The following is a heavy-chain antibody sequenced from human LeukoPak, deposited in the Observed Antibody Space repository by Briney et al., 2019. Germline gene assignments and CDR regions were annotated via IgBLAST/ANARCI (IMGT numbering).Heavy chain of an antibody. Sequence: SETLSLTCTVSGGSIRTNTNYWGWIRQPPGKGLEWIASIYYSGSTYYNPSLKSRVTISLDLSKNQLSLKLNSVTAADTAVYYCARDLRRGTTTVVTPGGYWGQGTLVTVSS. D-gene: IGHD4-23*01. CDR1: GGSIRTNTNY. J-gene: IGHJ4*02. CDR3: ARDLRRGTTTVVTPGGY. V-gene: IGHV4-39*07. CDR2: IYYSGST.